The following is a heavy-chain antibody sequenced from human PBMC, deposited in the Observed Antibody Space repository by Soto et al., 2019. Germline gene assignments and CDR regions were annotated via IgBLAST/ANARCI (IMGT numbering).Heavy chain of an antibody. V-gene: IGHV3-21*01. CDR2: ISSSSSYI. J-gene: IGHJ3*02. Sequence: GGSLRLSCAASGFTFSSYSMNWVRQAPGKGLEWVSSISSSSSYIYYADSVKGRFTISRDNAKNSLYLQMNSLRAEDTAVYYCARDCSGGSCYPQVDAFDIWGQGTMVTVSS. D-gene: IGHD2-15*01. CDR1: GFTFSSYS. CDR3: ARDCSGGSCYPQVDAFDI.